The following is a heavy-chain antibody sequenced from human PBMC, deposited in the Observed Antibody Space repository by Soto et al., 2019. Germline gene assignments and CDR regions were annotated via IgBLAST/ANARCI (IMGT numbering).Heavy chain of an antibody. V-gene: IGHV4-30-4*01. D-gene: IGHD3-9*01. CDR3: ARDAPYYDILTGRLRAFDI. CDR1: GGSISSGDYY. Sequence: SETLSLTCTVSGGSISSGDYYWSWIRQPPGKGLEWIGYIYYSGSTYYNPSLKSRVTISVDTSKNQFSLKLSSVTAADTAVYYCARDAPYYDILTGRLRAFDIWGQGTMVTVSS. J-gene: IGHJ3*02. CDR2: IYYSGST.